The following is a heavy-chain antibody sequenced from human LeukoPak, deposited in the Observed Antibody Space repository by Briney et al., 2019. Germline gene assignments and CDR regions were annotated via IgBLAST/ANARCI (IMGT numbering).Heavy chain of an antibody. CDR2: INPNSGGT. J-gene: IGHJ5*02. CDR3: ARDGQQLVFSGDWFDP. V-gene: IGHV1-2*06. CDR1: GYTFTGYY. D-gene: IGHD6-13*01. Sequence: ASVKVSCKASGYTFTGYYMHWVRQAPGQGLEWMGRINPNSGGTNYAQKFQGRVTMTRDTSISTAYMELSRLRSDDTAVYYCARDGQQLVFSGDWFDPWGQGTLVTVFS.